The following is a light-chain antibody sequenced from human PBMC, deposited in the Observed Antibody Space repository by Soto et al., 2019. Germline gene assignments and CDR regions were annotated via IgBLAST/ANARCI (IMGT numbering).Light chain of an antibody. CDR1: QDISNC. CDR3: QQYDTLPRYT. Sequence: DIQMTQSPSSLSASVGDRVTITCQASQDISNCLNWYQQKPGKAPKLLIYDASNLETGVPSRFSGSGSETDFTFTISSLQPEDIATYYCQQYDTLPRYTFGQGTKLQIK. J-gene: IGKJ2*01. CDR2: DAS. V-gene: IGKV1-33*01.